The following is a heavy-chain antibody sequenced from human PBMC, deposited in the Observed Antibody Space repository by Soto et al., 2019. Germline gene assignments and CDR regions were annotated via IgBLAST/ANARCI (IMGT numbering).Heavy chain of an antibody. CDR3: ASMFCRPNPCDSWFEP. D-gene: IGHD2-15*01. CDR1: GYTFTTFW. Sequence: GESLKISCTGFGYTFTTFWISWVRQMPGKGLEWMGRIDPRDSYVNYSPSFQGHVTISLDKSISTAYLQWGSLKASDTAMYYCASMFCRPNPCDSWFEPWGQGTLVTSPQ. J-gene: IGHJ5*02. CDR2: IDPRDSYV. V-gene: IGHV5-10-1*01.